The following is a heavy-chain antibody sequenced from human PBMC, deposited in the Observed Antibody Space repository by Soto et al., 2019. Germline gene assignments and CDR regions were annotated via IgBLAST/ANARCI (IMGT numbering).Heavy chain of an antibody. Sequence: QLQLQESGPGLVKSSETLSLTCSVSGASVSSSHYWGWIRQPPGKGLEWIGSVSYSGSPYYSPSFKIRITISVDTSNNQFSLRVRSVTATDTAVYFCARHYNTGAFFDYWGQGKLVTVSS. CDR1: GASVSSSHY. V-gene: IGHV4-39*01. J-gene: IGHJ4*02. CDR3: ARHYNTGAFFDY. D-gene: IGHD1-20*01. CDR2: VSYSGSP.